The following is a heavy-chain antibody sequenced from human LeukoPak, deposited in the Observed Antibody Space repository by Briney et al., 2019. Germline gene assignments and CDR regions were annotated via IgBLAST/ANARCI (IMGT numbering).Heavy chain of an antibody. Sequence: PSETLSLTCTVSGGSISSYYWTWIRQPPGKGLEWIGYIYYSGSTGYNPSLKSRVTISVDTSKNQFSLRLTSVTAADTAVYYCARHGSRNWFHFDYWGQGTLVTVSS. CDR3: ARHGSRNWFHFDY. J-gene: IGHJ4*02. V-gene: IGHV4-59*08. CDR1: GGSISSYY. CDR2: IYYSGST. D-gene: IGHD6-13*01.